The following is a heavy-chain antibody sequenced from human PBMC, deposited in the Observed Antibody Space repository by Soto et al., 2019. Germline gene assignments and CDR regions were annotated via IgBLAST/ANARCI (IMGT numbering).Heavy chain of an antibody. CDR2: IYYSGST. D-gene: IGHD3-22*01. V-gene: IGHV4-39*01. CDR3: SILYDSSGYYSDY. Sequence: SETLSLTCTVSGGSISSSSYYWGWIRQPPGKGLEWIGSIYYSGSTYYNPSLKRRVTISVDTSKNQFSLKMSSVTAADTAVYYCSILYDSSGYYSDYWGQGTLVTVSS. J-gene: IGHJ4*02. CDR1: GGSISSSSYY.